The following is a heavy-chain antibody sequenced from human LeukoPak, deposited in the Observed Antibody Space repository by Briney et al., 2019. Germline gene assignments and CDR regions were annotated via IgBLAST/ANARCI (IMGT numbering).Heavy chain of an antibody. CDR1: GGSFSGYY. Sequence: SETLSLTCAVYGGSFSGYYWSWIRRPPGKGLEWIGEINHSGSTNYNPSLKSRVTISVDTSKNQFSLKLSSVTAADTAVYYCARGAPKGYCSGGSCYSRGRMTSTINWFDPWGQGTLVTVSS. V-gene: IGHV4-34*01. J-gene: IGHJ5*02. CDR3: ARGAPKGYCSGGSCYSRGRMTSTINWFDP. D-gene: IGHD2-15*01. CDR2: INHSGST.